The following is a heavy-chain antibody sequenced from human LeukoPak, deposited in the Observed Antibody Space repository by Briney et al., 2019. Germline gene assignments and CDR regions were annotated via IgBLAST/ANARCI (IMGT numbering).Heavy chain of an antibody. CDR1: GFIVSTNY. CDR3: ASGNSGGHYFKSYCVMDV. V-gene: IGHV3-53*01. Sequence: GGSLRLSCAASGFIVSTNYMSWVRQAPGKGLEWVSVIYSGGRTYHADSVKGRFTISRDNSKNTLYLQMNSLRAEDTAVYYCASGNSGGHYFKSYCVMDVGGQGPRVPVSS. CDR2: IYSGGRT. J-gene: IGHJ6*02. D-gene: IGHD5-12*01.